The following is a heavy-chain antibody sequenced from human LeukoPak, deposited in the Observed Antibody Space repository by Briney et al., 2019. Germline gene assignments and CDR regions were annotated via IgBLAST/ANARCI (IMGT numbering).Heavy chain of an antibody. Sequence: GGSLRLSCAASGFTFSSYEMNWVRQAPGKGLEWVSYISSSGSTIYYADSVKGRFTISRDNAKNSLYLQMNSLRAEDTAVYYCARDLQVGALYYFDYWGQGTLVTVSS. CDR1: GFTFSSYE. V-gene: IGHV3-48*03. J-gene: IGHJ4*02. D-gene: IGHD1-26*01. CDR2: ISSSGSTI. CDR3: ARDLQVGALYYFDY.